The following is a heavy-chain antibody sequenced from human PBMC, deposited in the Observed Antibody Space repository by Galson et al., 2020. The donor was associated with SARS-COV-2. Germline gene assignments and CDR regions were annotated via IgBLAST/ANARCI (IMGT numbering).Heavy chain of an antibody. D-gene: IGHD3-3*01. V-gene: IGHV4-34*01. CDR3: ARGAFGVGHFDP. CDR2: LNHRGST. J-gene: IGHJ5*02. Sequence: ETSETLSLTCAVYGGPLSDNYWSWIRQSPREGLEWIGELNHRGSTEYNPSFKSRVTISVDKSKNQFSLKLISVTAADTAVYYCARGAFGVGHFDPWGQGALLTVSS. CDR1: GGPLSDNY.